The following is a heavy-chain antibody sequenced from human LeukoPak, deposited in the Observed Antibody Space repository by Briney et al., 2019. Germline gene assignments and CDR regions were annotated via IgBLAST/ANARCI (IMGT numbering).Heavy chain of an antibody. CDR1: GGSISSSSYY. J-gene: IGHJ4*02. D-gene: IGHD3-3*01. CDR2: IYYSGST. CDR3: ARENAPFTIFGVGGFDY. V-gene: IGHV4-39*07. Sequence: SETLSLTCTVSGGSISSSSYYWGWIRQPPGKGLEWIGSIYYSGSTYYNPSLKGRVTISVDTSKNQFSLKLSSVTAADTAVYYCARENAPFTIFGVGGFDYWGQGTLVTVSS.